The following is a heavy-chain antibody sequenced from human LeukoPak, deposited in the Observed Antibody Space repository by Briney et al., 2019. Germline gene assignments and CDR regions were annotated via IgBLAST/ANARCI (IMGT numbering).Heavy chain of an antibody. D-gene: IGHD1-26*01. J-gene: IGHJ4*02. CDR2: ISAYNGNT. Sequence: GASVTVSCTASGYTFTSYAISWVRQAPGQGLEGMGWISAYNGNTNYAQKLQGRVTITTDTSTSTVYMELKSLRSDDTAVYYCARSEGSYSHFDYWGQGTLVTVSS. CDR1: GYTFTSYA. V-gene: IGHV1-18*01. CDR3: ARSEGSYSHFDY.